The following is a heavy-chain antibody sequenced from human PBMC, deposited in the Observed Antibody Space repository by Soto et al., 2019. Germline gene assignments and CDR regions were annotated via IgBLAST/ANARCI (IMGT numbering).Heavy chain of an antibody. Sequence: QVQLVESGGGVVQPERSLRLSCAASGFTFSNFGMHWVRQAPGKGLEWVSIIWHDGSKNHYANSVKGRFTVSRDNSKNTLYLQMNSLREEDTAVYYFARGGLEGSDWGGDCYTIDYWGRGTLVTVSS. D-gene: IGHD2-21*02. J-gene: IGHJ4*02. CDR2: IWHDGSKN. CDR1: GFTFSNFG. CDR3: ARGGLEGSDWGGDCYTIDY. V-gene: IGHV3-33*01.